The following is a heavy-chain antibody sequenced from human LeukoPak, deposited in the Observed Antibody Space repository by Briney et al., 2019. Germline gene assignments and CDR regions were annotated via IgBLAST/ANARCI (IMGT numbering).Heavy chain of an antibody. J-gene: IGHJ5*02. V-gene: IGHV3-30*02. Sequence: PGGSLRLSCAASGFTFSSYGMHWVRQAPGKGLEWVAFIRYDGSNKYYADSVKGRFTISRDNSKNTLYLQMNSLRAEDTAVYYWAKGGYYVFWSGYSNWFDPWGKGTLVTVSS. CDR1: GFTFSSYG. CDR3: AKGGYYVFWSGYSNWFDP. CDR2: IRYDGSNK. D-gene: IGHD3-3*01.